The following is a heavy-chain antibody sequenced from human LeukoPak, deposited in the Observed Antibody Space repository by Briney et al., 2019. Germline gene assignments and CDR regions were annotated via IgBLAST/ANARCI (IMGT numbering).Heavy chain of an antibody. Sequence: SETLSLTCTVSGGSISSYYWSWIRQPPGKGLEWIGYIYYSGSTNYNPSLKSRVTISVDTSKNQFSLKLSSVTAADTAVYYCARGWAQGHWYFDLWGRGTLVTVSS. CDR1: GGSISSYY. D-gene: IGHD5-24*01. V-gene: IGHV4-59*08. J-gene: IGHJ2*01. CDR2: IYYSGST. CDR3: ARGWAQGHWYFDL.